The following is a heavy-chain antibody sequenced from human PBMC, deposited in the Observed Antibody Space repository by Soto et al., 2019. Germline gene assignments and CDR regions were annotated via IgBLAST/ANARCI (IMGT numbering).Heavy chain of an antibody. Sequence: GGSLRLSCAASGFTFSSYAMHWVRQAPGKGLEYVSAISSNGGSTYYANSVKGRFTISRDNSKNTLYLQMGSLRAEDMAVYYCARDSALTNDYGDYYFDYWGQGTLVTVSS. D-gene: IGHD4-17*01. V-gene: IGHV3-64*01. CDR1: GFTFSSYA. J-gene: IGHJ4*02. CDR3: ARDSALTNDYGDYYFDY. CDR2: ISSNGGST.